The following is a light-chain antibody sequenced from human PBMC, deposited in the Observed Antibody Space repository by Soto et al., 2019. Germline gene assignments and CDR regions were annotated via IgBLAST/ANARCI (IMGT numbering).Light chain of an antibody. CDR1: QNINGW. Sequence: DIQMTQSPSTLSASVGDRVTITCRASQNINGWLAWYQQKPGKAPKVLIYKASSLESGVPSRFSGSGSGTEFTLTISTLQPDDFAIYYCQQYHSYWTFGQGTKVDTK. CDR2: KAS. V-gene: IGKV1-5*03. J-gene: IGKJ1*01. CDR3: QQYHSYWT.